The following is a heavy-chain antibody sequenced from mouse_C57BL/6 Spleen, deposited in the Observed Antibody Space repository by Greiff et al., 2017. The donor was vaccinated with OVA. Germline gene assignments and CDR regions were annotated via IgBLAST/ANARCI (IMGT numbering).Heavy chain of an antibody. V-gene: IGHV1S5*01. Sequence: VQLQQSGAELVKPGASVKLSCKASGYTFTNYSMHWVKQRPGQGLEWIGRIYPGSGSTNYNEKFKGKATLTADTSSSTAYMQLSSLTSEYSAVYYGASDGYSNFDDWGKGTTLTVSS. CDR2: IYPGSGST. CDR1: GYTFTNYS. J-gene: IGHJ2*01. D-gene: IGHD2-3*01. CDR3: ASDGYSNFDD.